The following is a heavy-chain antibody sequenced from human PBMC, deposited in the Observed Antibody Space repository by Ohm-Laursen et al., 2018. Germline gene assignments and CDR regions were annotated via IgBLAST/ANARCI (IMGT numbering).Heavy chain of an antibody. CDR2: TYPGVSAT. J-gene: IGHJ6*02. CDR3: AGHGIFGVVRGLYYGMDV. Sequence: ASLKISCKRSGSRFTSYWIGWVHQMPGKALQWKGLTYPGVSATRYSPSFQGQVPIAADNPISPAYLQSGSLKLSDTAMYYCAGHGIFGVVRGLYYGMDVWGQGTTVTVSS. V-gene: IGHV5-51*07. CDR1: GSRFTSYW. D-gene: IGHD3-3*01.